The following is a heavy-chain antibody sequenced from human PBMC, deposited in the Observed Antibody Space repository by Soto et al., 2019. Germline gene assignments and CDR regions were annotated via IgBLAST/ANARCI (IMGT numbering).Heavy chain of an antibody. CDR3: ARVRELVVSSYSYMDV. J-gene: IGHJ6*03. D-gene: IGHD6-6*01. V-gene: IGHV1-18*01. Sequence: QVQLLQSGAEVKKPGASVKVSCKASGYTFTNYGINWVRQAPGQGLEWMGWIVAYNGDTNYAERLQGRVTMTTDTSTSTAYMELRGLRSDDTAVYYCARVRELVVSSYSYMDVWGKGTTVTVSS. CDR1: GYTFTNYG. CDR2: IVAYNGDT.